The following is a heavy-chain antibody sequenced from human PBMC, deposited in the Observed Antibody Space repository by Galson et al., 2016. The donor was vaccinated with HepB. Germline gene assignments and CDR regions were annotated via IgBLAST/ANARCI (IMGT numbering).Heavy chain of an antibody. Sequence: ETLSLTCAVYGGSFSGYYWSWIRQSPGKGLEWIGEINHSGSTNYNPSLNNQVTISVVASKNQFSLKMNAVTDADTAVYYCARVRTTVRRRFGRTLTSYAMDVWGQGTTVTVSS. V-gene: IGHV4-34*01. CDR2: INHSGST. CDR3: ARVRTTVRRRFGRTLTSYAMDV. CDR1: GGSFSGYY. J-gene: IGHJ6*02. D-gene: IGHD4-11*01.